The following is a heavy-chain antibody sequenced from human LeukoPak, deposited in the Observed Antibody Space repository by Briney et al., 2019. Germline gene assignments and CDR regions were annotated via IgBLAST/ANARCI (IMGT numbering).Heavy chain of an antibody. J-gene: IGHJ6*02. D-gene: IGHD1-14*01. CDR1: GLIFDTHT. CDR3: VRRAAVRGMDF. V-gene: IGHV3-23*01. CDR2: ISGSGDST. Sequence: PGGSLRLSCTASGLIFDTHTLTWVRQAPGKGLEWVASISGSGDSTNYGDSVKGRFTISRDNFKRTVHLEMSNLRADDTAMYYCVRRAAVRGMDFWGLGTTVIVSS.